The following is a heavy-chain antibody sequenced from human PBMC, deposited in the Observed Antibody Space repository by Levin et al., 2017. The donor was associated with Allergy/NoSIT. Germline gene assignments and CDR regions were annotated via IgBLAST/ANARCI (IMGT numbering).Heavy chain of an antibody. CDR1: GYTFSSHD. CDR2: MNPNSGNT. Sequence: ASVKVSCKASGYTFSSHDINWVRQATGQGLEWMGWMNPNSGNTGYAQKFQGRVTMTRNSSTSTAYMELSSLRSEDTAVYYCARGDTSGSHLIIWGQGTLVTVSS. V-gene: IGHV1-8*01. J-gene: IGHJ4*02. CDR3: ARGDTSGSHLII. D-gene: IGHD3-10*01.